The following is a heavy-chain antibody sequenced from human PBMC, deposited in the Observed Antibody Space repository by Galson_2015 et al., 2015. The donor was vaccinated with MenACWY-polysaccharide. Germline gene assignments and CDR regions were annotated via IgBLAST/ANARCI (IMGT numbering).Heavy chain of an antibody. D-gene: IGHD3-10*01. CDR3: ARDRNSDSGNNWFDP. Sequence: SLRLSCAASGFTFSSYAMRWVRQAPGEGLEWVSTISGSGDTTFYADSVKGRFTISRDSSKNILYLQMDSLTTEDTAIFYCARDRNSDSGNNWFDPWGQGILVTVSS. CDR1: GFTFSSYA. CDR2: ISGSGDTT. J-gene: IGHJ5*02. V-gene: IGHV3-23*01.